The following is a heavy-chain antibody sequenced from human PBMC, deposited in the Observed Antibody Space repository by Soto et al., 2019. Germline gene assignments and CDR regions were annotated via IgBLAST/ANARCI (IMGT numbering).Heavy chain of an antibody. CDR2: IYYSGST. J-gene: IGHJ5*02. D-gene: IGHD3-3*01. CDR1: GGSISSGDYY. Sequence: TLSLTCPVSGGSISSGDYYWSWIRQPPGKGPEWIGYIYYSGSTYYNPSLKSRVTISVDTSKNQFSLKLSSVTAADTAVYYCARVQGYYDFWSGYLYNWFDPWGQETLVTVYS. CDR3: ARVQGYYDFWSGYLYNWFDP. V-gene: IGHV4-30-4*01.